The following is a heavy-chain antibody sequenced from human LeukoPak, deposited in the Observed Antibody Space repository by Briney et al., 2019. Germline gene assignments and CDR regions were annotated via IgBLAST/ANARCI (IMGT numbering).Heavy chain of an antibody. D-gene: IGHD3-3*01. V-gene: IGHV3-30-3*01. J-gene: IGHJ4*02. CDR2: ISYDGSNK. CDR1: GFTFSSYA. CDR3: ARDGGWRFLEWLPDY. Sequence: GGSLRLSCAASGFTFSSYAMHWVRQAPGKGLEWVAVISYDGSNKYYADSVKGRFTISRDNSKNTLYLQMNSLRAEDTAVYYCARDGGWRFLEWLPDYWGQGTLVTVSS.